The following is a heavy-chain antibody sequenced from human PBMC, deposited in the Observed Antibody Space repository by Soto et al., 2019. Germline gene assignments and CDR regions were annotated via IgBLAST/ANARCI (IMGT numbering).Heavy chain of an antibody. J-gene: IGHJ3*02. CDR2: IVPRFGTT. Sequence: QVQLVQSGAEVRKPGSSVKVSCKASGGTFDKRAIYWMRQAPGQGLECMGGIVPRFGTTNYAQKFQARVTLTAEEATSAAYLEVSNLTPDDTAVYYCARDLDDVGLGITFDIWGQGTMVAVSS. D-gene: IGHD3-16*01. V-gene: IGHV1-69*12. CDR1: GGTFDKRA. CDR3: ARDLDDVGLGITFDI.